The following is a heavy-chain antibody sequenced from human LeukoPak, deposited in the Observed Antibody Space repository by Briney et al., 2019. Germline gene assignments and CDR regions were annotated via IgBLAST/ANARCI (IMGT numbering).Heavy chain of an antibody. V-gene: IGHV3-30*18. CDR1: GFTFSSYW. CDR2: VSYDGSKK. Sequence: GGSLRLSCAASGFTFSSYWMHWVRQAPGKGLQWVAHVSYDGSKKHYGDSVKGRFAISRDNSKNTLYLEMNSLRPDDTAVYYCAKLGYDSSGASKTLDYWGQGTLVTVAS. CDR3: AKLGYDSSGASKTLDY. D-gene: IGHD3-22*01. J-gene: IGHJ4*02.